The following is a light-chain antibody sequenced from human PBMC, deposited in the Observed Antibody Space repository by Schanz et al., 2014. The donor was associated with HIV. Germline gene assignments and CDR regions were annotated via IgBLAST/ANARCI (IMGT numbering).Light chain of an antibody. J-gene: IGKJ1*01. Sequence: EIVMTQSPGTLSVSPGERATLSCRASQTVSNNLAWYQQKPGQAPRLLIYGASTRVTGIPARFSGSGSGTEFTLTISSLQSEDFAVYYCQQYNNWLRTFGQGTKVEIK. CDR1: QTVSNN. V-gene: IGKV3-15*01. CDR3: QQYNNWLRT. CDR2: GAS.